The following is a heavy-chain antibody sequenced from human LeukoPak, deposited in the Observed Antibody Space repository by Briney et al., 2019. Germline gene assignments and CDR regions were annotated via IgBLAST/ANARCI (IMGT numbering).Heavy chain of an antibody. Sequence: SETLSLTCTVSGGSISSTSCYWGWIRQPPGEGLEWIGSIYYSGSTYYSTSLRSRVTISVDTSKNQFSPKMSSVTAADTAVYYCARQPPVAASGNFVDSWGQGTLVTVSS. CDR2: IYYSGST. D-gene: IGHD6-13*01. CDR3: ARQPPVAASGNFVDS. CDR1: GGSISSTSCY. J-gene: IGHJ4*02. V-gene: IGHV4-39*01.